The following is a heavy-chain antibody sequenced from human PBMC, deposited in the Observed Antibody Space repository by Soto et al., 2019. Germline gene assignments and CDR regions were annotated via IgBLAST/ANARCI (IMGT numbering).Heavy chain of an antibody. CDR1: GFTFSSYA. D-gene: IGHD6-19*01. J-gene: IGHJ4*02. Sequence: SLRLSCAASGFTFSSYAMSWVRQAPGKGLEWVSAISGSGGSTYYADSVRGRFTISRDNSKNTLYLQMNSLRAEDTAVYYCAKDPYGYSSGWYYFDYWGQGTLVTVSS. CDR2: ISGSGGST. CDR3: AKDPYGYSSGWYYFDY. V-gene: IGHV3-23*01.